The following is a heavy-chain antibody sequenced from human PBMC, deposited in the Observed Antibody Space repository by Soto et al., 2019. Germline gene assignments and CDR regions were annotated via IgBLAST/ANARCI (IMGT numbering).Heavy chain of an antibody. D-gene: IGHD6-13*01. CDR3: ARDYPYTISFGNWFDP. CDR2: IIPVFGTV. V-gene: IGHV1-69*01. CDR1: GGTFSNYA. J-gene: IGHJ5*02. Sequence: QVRLVQSGAEVKKPGSSVKVSCKASGGTFSNYAITWLRLAPGQGLEWLGGIIPVFGTVNYAQKFQGRVTITADESKSTAYMELKRLRSEATPIYYCARDYPYTISFGNWFDPWGQGTLVIVS.